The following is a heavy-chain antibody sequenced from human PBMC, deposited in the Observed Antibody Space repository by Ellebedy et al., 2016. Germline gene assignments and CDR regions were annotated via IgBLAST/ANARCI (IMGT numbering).Heavy chain of an antibody. CDR2: VDSSGNT. Sequence: SETLSLTCAVSGASITSDYWSWVRQPAGKGLEWIGRVDSSGNTNYNPSLKNRVTMSLDTSKNQFSLKLTSVTAADTGVYYCARGLTPHFDPWGQGALVTVSS. CDR1: GASITSDY. V-gene: IGHV4-4*07. J-gene: IGHJ5*02. CDR3: ARGLTPHFDP. D-gene: IGHD2-21*01.